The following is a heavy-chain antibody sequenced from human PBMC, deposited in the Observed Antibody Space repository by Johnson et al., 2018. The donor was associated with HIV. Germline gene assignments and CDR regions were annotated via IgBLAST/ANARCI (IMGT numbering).Heavy chain of an antibody. CDR1: GFTFSSYG. Sequence: QVQLVESGGGVVQPGRSLRLSCAASGFTFSSYGFHWVRQSPGKGLEWVAVVWYDGRNKHYADSVKGRFTISRDNSINTVSLQMNSLRAEDTAVYYCAKGEVGHIVNTRESTFDIWGQGTMVIVSS. V-gene: IGHV3-33*06. CDR3: AKGEVGHIVNTRESTFDI. D-gene: IGHD5-12*01. J-gene: IGHJ3*02. CDR2: VWYDGRNK.